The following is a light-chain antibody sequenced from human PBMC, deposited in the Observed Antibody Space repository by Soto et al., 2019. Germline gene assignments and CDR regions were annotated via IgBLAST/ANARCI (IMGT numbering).Light chain of an antibody. V-gene: IGKV1-5*03. J-gene: IGKJ2*01. CDR2: KAS. Sequence: DIQMTQCPSTLSASVGDTVTITCRASQSIRTRLAWYQQKPGQAPTLLIHKASTLESGVPSRFSGSGSGTKSTLTITRMQPDDFATFYCQQYDRFPYTFGQGPKLEIK. CDR1: QSIRTR. CDR3: QQYDRFPYT.